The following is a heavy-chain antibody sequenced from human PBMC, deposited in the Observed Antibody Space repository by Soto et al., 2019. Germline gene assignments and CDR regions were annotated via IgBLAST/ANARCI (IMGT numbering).Heavy chain of an antibody. D-gene: IGHD4-17*01. J-gene: IGHJ5*02. CDR1: GFTVSSNY. CDR2: IYSGGST. V-gene: IGHV3-53*04. CDR3: ARQRTTRRGNWFDP. Sequence: GGSLRLSCAASGFTVSSNYMSWVRQAPGKGLEWVSVIYSGGSTYYADSVKGRFTISRHNSKNTLYLQMNSLRAEDTAVYYCARQRTTRRGNWFDPWGQGTLVTVSS.